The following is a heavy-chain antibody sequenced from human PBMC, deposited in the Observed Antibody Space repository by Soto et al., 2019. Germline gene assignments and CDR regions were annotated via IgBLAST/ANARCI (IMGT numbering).Heavy chain of an antibody. J-gene: IGHJ3*02. CDR3: ARGRYLGAFDI. D-gene: IGHD3-9*01. Sequence: GASVKVSCKASGYTFTSYGLSWVRQAPGQGLEWMGWISTYNGNTNYAQKFQGRVTMTTDTSTTTAYMELRSLRSDDTAVYYCARGRYLGAFDIWGQGTMVTVSS. CDR1: GYTFTSYG. CDR2: ISTYNGNT. V-gene: IGHV1-18*04.